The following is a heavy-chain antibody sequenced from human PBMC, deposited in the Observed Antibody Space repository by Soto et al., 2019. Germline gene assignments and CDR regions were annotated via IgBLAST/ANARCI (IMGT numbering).Heavy chain of an antibody. D-gene: IGHD4-4*01. J-gene: IGHJ6*02. Sequence: QVQLVQSGAEMKEPGSSVKVSCKTSGGTFSSSAISWLRQAPGQGLEWMGGIIPLFRIPDYAQKFQGRVTIAADESPSTAYMELSSLRSEDTAVYYCARDIDRLQLGGNYYYILEVWGQGTTITVSS. CDR2: IIPLFRIP. V-gene: IGHV1-69*12. CDR3: ARDIDRLQLGGNYYYILEV. CDR1: GGTFSSSA.